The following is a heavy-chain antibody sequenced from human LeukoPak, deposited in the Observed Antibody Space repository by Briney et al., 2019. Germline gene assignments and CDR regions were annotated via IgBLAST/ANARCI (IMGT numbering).Heavy chain of an antibody. CDR2: ISGSGGTT. J-gene: IGHJ4*02. D-gene: IGHD3-3*01. CDR3: VRHDFWSVFKGGDY. CDR1: GFTFSNYA. V-gene: IGHV3-23*01. Sequence: GRSLRLSCAASGFTFSNYAMSWVRQAPGEGLEWVSAISGSGGTTYFADSVKGRFTISRDNSKNTLYLQMNGLRAEDTAFYYVVRHDFWSVFKGGDYWGQGTLVTVSS.